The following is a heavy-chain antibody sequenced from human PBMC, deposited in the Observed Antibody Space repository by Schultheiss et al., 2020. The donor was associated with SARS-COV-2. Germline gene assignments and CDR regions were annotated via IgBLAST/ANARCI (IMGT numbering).Heavy chain of an antibody. Sequence: ASVKVSCKASGYTFTSYYMHWVRQAPGQGLEWMGIINPSGGSTSYAQKFQGRVTMTRDTSTGTVYMELSSLRSEDTAVYYCATSRYCSGGSCYWDYYYGMDVWGQGTTVTVSS. D-gene: IGHD2-15*01. CDR1: GYTFTSYY. J-gene: IGHJ6*02. CDR2: INPSGGST. V-gene: IGHV1-46*01. CDR3: ATSRYCSGGSCYWDYYYGMDV.